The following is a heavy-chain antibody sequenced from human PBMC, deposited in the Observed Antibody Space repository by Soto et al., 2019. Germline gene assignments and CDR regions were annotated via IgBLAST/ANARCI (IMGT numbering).Heavy chain of an antibody. CDR1: GGSISSGDYY. Sequence: SETLSLTCTVSGGSISSGDYYWSWIRQPPGKGLEWIGYIYYSGSTYHNPSLKSRVTISVDTSKNQFSLKLSSVTAADTAVYYCARDLEYSSSSFDYWGQGTLVTVSS. CDR2: IYYSGST. CDR3: ARDLEYSSSSFDY. V-gene: IGHV4-30-4*01. J-gene: IGHJ4*02. D-gene: IGHD6-6*01.